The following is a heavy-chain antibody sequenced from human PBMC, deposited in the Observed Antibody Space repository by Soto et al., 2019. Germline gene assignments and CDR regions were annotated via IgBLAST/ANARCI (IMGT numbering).Heavy chain of an antibody. CDR2: ISAYNGNT. D-gene: IGHD2-21*02. Sequence: ASVKVSCTASGYTFTSYGISWVRQAPGQGLEWMGWISAYNGNTNYAQKLQGRVTMTTDTSTSTAYMELRSLRSDDTAVYYCARGGPMIVVVTTYDFDPWAQGTLVTVSS. V-gene: IGHV1-18*01. CDR3: ARGGPMIVVVTTYDFDP. CDR1: GYTFTSYG. J-gene: IGHJ5*02.